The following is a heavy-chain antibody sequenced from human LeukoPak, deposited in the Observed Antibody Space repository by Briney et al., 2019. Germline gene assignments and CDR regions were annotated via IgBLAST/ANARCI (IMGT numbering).Heavy chain of an antibody. CDR1: GYTFTSYA. CDR2: IIPIFGTA. CDR3: ARGVRRYFDWLLDY. Sequence: SVKVSCKASGYTFTSYAMHWVRQAPGQRLEWMGGIIPIFGTANYAQKFQGRVTITADESTSTAYMELSSLRSEDTAVYYCARGVRRYFDWLLDYWGQGTLVTVSS. J-gene: IGHJ4*02. D-gene: IGHD3-9*01. V-gene: IGHV1-69*13.